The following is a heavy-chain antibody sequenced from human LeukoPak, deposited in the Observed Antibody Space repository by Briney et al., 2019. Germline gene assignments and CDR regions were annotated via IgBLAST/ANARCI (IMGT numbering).Heavy chain of an antibody. D-gene: IGHD3-22*01. J-gene: IGHJ4*02. CDR3: ATLLRVALSDSSGYYYFDY. CDR1: GGSISSGGYS. Sequence: PSQTLSLTCAVSGGSISSGGYSWSWIRQPPGKGLEWIGYIYASGSTYYNPSLKSRVTISVDTSKNQFSLKLSSVTAADTAVYYCATLLRVALSDSSGYYYFDYWGQGTLVTVSS. V-gene: IGHV4-30-2*01. CDR2: IYASGST.